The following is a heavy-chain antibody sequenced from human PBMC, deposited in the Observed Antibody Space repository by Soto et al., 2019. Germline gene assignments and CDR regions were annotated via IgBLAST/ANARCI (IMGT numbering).Heavy chain of an antibody. CDR1: GFPFSNYA. J-gene: IGHJ4*02. D-gene: IGHD3-22*01. CDR3: ARSLFMVAPDSEPFDY. CDR2: ISGGGNDR. V-gene: IGHV3-23*01. Sequence: VQLRESGGSLVQPGGSLTLSCAASGFPFSNYAMRWVRQTPEGGLEWVAAISGGGNDRYYADFVQGRFTFSRDNSRNILYLHMNSLRADDTAMYFCARSLFMVAPDSEPFDYWGQGTLVTVSS.